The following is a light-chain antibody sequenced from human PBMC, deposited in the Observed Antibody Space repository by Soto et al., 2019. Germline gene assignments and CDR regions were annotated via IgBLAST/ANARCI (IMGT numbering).Light chain of an antibody. CDR1: QSVANS. V-gene: IGKV3-20*01. Sequence: EIVLTQSPGTLSLSPGERATLSCRASQSVANSLAWYQQKPGQAPRLLIHGATSRAPGIPDRFSGSGSGTDFTLTISRLEPEDFAVYYCQQYGSSHTFGGGTKVEIK. CDR3: QQYGSSHT. CDR2: GAT. J-gene: IGKJ4*01.